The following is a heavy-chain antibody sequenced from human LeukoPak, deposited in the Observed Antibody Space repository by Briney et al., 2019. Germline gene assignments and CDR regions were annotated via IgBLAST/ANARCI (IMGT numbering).Heavy chain of an antibody. J-gene: IGHJ4*02. Sequence: ASVKVSCKASGYTFTSYGISWVRQAPEQGLEWMGCISTYNGNTHYAQKLQGRVTMTTDTSTSTAYMELRSLRSDDTAVYYCARSSLAVAGSVFDYWGQGTLVTVSS. D-gene: IGHD6-19*01. CDR2: ISTYNGNT. CDR1: GYTFTSYG. CDR3: ARSSLAVAGSVFDY. V-gene: IGHV1-18*01.